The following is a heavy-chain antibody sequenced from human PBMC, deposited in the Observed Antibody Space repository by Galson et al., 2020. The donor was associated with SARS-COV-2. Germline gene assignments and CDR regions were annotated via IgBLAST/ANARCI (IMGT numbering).Heavy chain of an antibody. CDR1: NGSINTLY. V-gene: IGHV4-59*01. CDR2: IYYNRRH. Sequence: SETLSLTCNVSNGSINTLYWSWIRQSPGKGLEWISYIYYNRRHEYNRSLRSRVTMSLDTSKNQFSLRLSSVTAADTAVYYCARVMGHYSQALDSWGQGTVVSGSS. D-gene: IGHD4-4*01. CDR3: ARVMGHYSQALDS. J-gene: IGHJ4*02.